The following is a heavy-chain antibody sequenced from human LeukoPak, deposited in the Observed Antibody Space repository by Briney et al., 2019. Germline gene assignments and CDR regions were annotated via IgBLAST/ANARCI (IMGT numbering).Heavy chain of an antibody. V-gene: IGHV3-74*01. CDR2: INSDGSMT. CDR1: GLTISGRW. Sequence: QPGGSLTLSCAASGLTISGRWMHWVRQAPGKGLLWVSRINSDGSMTTYADSVKGRFTISRDNGKNTLHLQMGSLRDEDMAVYYCARESTGTFDYWGQGTLVTVSP. J-gene: IGHJ4*02. D-gene: IGHD4-17*01. CDR3: ARESTGTFDY.